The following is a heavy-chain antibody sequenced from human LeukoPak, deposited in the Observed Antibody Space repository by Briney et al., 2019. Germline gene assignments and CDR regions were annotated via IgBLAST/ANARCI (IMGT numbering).Heavy chain of an antibody. CDR2: IYPADSDA. V-gene: IGHV5-51*01. CDR3: AAPFGPFTVHGRAFDM. Sequence: GESLKISCKASGYSFTNNWIGWVRQMPGKGLEWMGIIYPADSDARYSPSFQGQVTISADKSITTAFLQWSSLKASDTAIYYCAAPFGPFTVHGRAFDMWGQGTLVTVSS. D-gene: IGHD4-17*01. CDR1: GYSFTNNW. J-gene: IGHJ3*02.